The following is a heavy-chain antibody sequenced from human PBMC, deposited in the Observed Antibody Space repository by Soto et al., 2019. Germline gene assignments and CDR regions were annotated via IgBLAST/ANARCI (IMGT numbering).Heavy chain of an antibody. CDR3: GRGLLYGPLDY. Sequence: PSETLSLTCTVSRGSISSYYWSWIRQPPGKGLEWIGYVYDSGSTNYNPSLKSRVTISVDTSKNQFSLKLSSVTAADTAVYYCGRGLLYGPLDYWGQGTLVTVSS. V-gene: IGHV4-59*08. CDR2: VYDSGST. D-gene: IGHD3-10*01. CDR1: RGSISSYY. J-gene: IGHJ4*02.